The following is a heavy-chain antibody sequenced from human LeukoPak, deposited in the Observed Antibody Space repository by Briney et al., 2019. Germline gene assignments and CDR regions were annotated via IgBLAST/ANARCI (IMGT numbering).Heavy chain of an antibody. D-gene: IGHD3-10*01. V-gene: IGHV3-30-3*01. CDR2: ISYDGSNK. J-gene: IGHJ4*02. Sequence: PGRSLRLSCAASGFTFSSYAMHWVRQAPGKGLEWVAVISYDGSNKYYADSVKGRFTISRDNSKNTLFVQMNSLRAEDAAVYYCAKDSRGGLPSDYWGQGTLVTVSS. CDR1: GFTFSSYA. CDR3: AKDSRGGLPSDY.